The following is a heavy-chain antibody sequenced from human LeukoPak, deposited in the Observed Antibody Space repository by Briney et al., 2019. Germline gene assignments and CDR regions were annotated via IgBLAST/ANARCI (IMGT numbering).Heavy chain of an antibody. D-gene: IGHD2-15*01. CDR3: ARRGYCSGGSCKSEPFDY. V-gene: IGHV4-34*01. CDR2: INHSGST. Sequence: PSETLSLTCAVYGGSFSGYYWSWIRQPPGKGLEWIGEINHSGSTNYNPSLKSRVTISVDTSKNQFSLKLSAVTAADTAVYYCARRGYCSGGSCKSEPFDYWGQGTLVTVSS. J-gene: IGHJ4*02. CDR1: GGSFSGYY.